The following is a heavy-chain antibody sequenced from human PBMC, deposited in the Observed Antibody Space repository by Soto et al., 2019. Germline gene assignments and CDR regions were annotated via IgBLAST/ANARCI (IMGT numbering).Heavy chain of an antibody. D-gene: IGHD3-3*01. V-gene: IGHV4-39*01. J-gene: IGHJ5*02. CDR1: GGSISSNTYY. Sequence: QLQLQESGPGLVRPSETLSLTCTVSGGSISSNTYYWGWIRQPPGKGLEWIGSIYYNGFTYYNPSLKRPVTMSVDTSKNQFSLRLSSMTASDTALYYCARKGDFWSGPGEFDPWGQGTLVTVS. CDR2: IYYNGFT. CDR3: ARKGDFWSGPGEFDP.